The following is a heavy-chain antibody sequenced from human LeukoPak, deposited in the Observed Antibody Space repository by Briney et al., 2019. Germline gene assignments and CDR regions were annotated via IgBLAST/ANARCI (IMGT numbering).Heavy chain of an antibody. Sequence: SETLSLTCTVSGGSISSYYWSWIRQPPGKGLEWIGYIYYSGSTNYNPSLKSRVTISVDTSKNQFSLKLSSVTAADTAVYYCARRNSGSYYEFDYWGQGTLVTVSS. D-gene: IGHD1-26*01. CDR1: GGSISSYY. CDR3: ARRNSGSYYEFDY. J-gene: IGHJ4*02. V-gene: IGHV4-59*01. CDR2: IYYSGST.